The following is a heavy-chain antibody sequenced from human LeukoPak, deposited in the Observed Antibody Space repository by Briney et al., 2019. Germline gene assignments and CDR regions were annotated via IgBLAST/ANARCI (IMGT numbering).Heavy chain of an antibody. CDR2: ISWNSGSI. Sequence: GRSLRLSCAASGFTFDDYAMHWVRQAPGKGLEWVSGISWNSGSIGYADSVKGRFTISRDNAKNSLYLQMNSLRAEDTALYYRARTQAGMDVWGQGTTVTVSS. J-gene: IGHJ6*02. CDR3: ARTQAGMDV. CDR1: GFTFDDYA. V-gene: IGHV3-9*01.